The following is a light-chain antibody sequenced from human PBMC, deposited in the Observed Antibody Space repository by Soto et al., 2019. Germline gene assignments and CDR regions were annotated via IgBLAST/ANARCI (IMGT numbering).Light chain of an antibody. CDR3: QHRSNWPRT. Sequence: EIVLTQSPATLSLSPGERATLSCRASQSVSSYLAWYQQKPGQAPRLLIYDASNRATGIPARFSGSGSGTDFTLTISSLEPEDIAVYYCQHRSNWPRTFGQGTKVEIK. CDR1: QSVSSY. J-gene: IGKJ1*01. CDR2: DAS. V-gene: IGKV3-11*01.